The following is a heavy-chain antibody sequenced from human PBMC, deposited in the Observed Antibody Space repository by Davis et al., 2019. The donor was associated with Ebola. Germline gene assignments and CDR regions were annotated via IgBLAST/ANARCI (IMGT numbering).Heavy chain of an antibody. V-gene: IGHV3-48*01. D-gene: IGHD2-15*01. CDR2: ISGSLSTI. CDR1: GFTFTDYS. J-gene: IGHJ6*02. CDR3: AREGGDIVVVVAATLYYYGMDV. Sequence: GGSLRLSCAASGFTFTDYSMNWVRQAPGKGLEWISYISGSLSTIYYADSVKGRFTVSRDNAKNTLYLQMNSLRAEDTAVYYCAREGGDIVVVVAATLYYYGMDVWGQGTTVTVSS.